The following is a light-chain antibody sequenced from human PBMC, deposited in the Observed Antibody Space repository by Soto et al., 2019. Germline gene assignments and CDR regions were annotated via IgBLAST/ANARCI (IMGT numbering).Light chain of an antibody. Sequence: TVMTQSGATLSVSPGERATLSCRASQSVSSNLAWYQQKPGQAPRLLIYGASTRATVIPAGFSGSGSGTDFTLTSSRLEPEDFAVYSCQQYGSSQALTFGGGTKVDIK. CDR3: QQYGSSQALT. V-gene: IGKV3-15*01. CDR1: QSVSSN. J-gene: IGKJ4*01. CDR2: GAS.